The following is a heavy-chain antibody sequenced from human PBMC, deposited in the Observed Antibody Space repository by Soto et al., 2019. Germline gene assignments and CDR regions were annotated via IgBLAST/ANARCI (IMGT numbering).Heavy chain of an antibody. J-gene: IGHJ4*02. Sequence: LRLSCAASGFTFSNAWMNVFRQAPGKGLEWVGRIKRKTESETTDYAAPVQGRFTISRDDSKNTLYLQMNNLKTEDTAIYYCTTVFYDSSGCPDYWGQGTLVTVSS. CDR1: GFTFSNAW. CDR3: TTVFYDSSGCPDY. CDR2: IKRKTESETT. V-gene: IGHV3-15*07. D-gene: IGHD3-22*01.